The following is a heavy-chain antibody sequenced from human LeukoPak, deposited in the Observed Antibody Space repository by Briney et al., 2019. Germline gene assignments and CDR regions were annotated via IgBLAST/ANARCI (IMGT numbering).Heavy chain of an antibody. Sequence: SETLSLTCTVSGDSISSYYWSWIRQPPGKGLEWIGYIYYSGSTNYNPSLKSRVTISVDTSKNQFSLKLSSVTAADTAVYYCARDRGSSSVWFDPWGQGTLVTVSS. CDR2: IYYSGST. V-gene: IGHV4-59*01. CDR3: ARDRGSSSVWFDP. D-gene: IGHD6-13*01. CDR1: GDSISSYY. J-gene: IGHJ5*02.